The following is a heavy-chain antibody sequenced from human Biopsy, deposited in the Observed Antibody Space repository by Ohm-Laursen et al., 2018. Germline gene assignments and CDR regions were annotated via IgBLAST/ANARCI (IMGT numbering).Heavy chain of an antibody. J-gene: IGHJ6*02. Sequence: ASVKVSCKASGYMFYSYGVSWVRLAPGQGPEWMGWISGYNGNTNYPQSLQGRVTLTTDASSSTAYMELRGLRSDDTAVYYCARDRHHAAGSYAGMDVWGQGTTVTISS. CDR1: GYMFYSYG. CDR2: ISGYNGNT. D-gene: IGHD3-10*01. CDR3: ARDRHHAAGSYAGMDV. V-gene: IGHV1-18*01.